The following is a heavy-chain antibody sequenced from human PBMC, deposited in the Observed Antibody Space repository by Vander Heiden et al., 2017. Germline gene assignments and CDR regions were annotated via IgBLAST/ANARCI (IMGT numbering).Heavy chain of an antibody. J-gene: IGHJ4*02. CDR1: GFTFSSDG. V-gene: IGHV3-30*03. CDR2: ISYDGSNK. D-gene: IGHD5-12*01. CDR3: ASGGYGGVFDY. Sequence: QVQLVASGGGVVQPGRSLRLPCAASGFTFSSDGLHWVRQAPGKGLEWVAVISYDGSNKYYADSVKGRFTISRDKSKNTLYLQMNSLRAEDTAVYYCASGGYGGVFDYWGQGTLVTVSS.